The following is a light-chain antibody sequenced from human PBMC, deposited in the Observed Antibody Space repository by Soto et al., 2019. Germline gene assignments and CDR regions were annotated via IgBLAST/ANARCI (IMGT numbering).Light chain of an antibody. CDR3: AAWDDNLIGVV. CDR2: SND. V-gene: IGLV1-47*01. CDR1: GSNIGNNY. Sequence: QPVLTQPPSASGAPGQRVTISCSGSGSNIGNNYVSWYQQLPGTAPKLLIYSNDQRPSGVPDRFSGSKSGTSASLAISGLRSEDEAEYSCAAWDDNLIGVVFGGGTKLTVL. J-gene: IGLJ2*01.